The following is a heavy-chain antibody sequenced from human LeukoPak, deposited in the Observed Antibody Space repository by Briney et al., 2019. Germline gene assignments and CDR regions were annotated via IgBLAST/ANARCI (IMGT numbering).Heavy chain of an antibody. J-gene: IGHJ4*02. Sequence: GGSLRLSCAASGFTFSSYSMNWVRQAPGKGLEWVSYISSSSSTIYYADSVKGRFTISRDNAKNSLYLQMNSLRAEDTAVYYCARDSPQSVAAAGTRGDHWGQGTLVTVSS. CDR2: ISSSSSTI. V-gene: IGHV3-48*01. D-gene: IGHD6-13*01. CDR3: ARDSPQSVAAAGTRGDH. CDR1: GFTFSSYS.